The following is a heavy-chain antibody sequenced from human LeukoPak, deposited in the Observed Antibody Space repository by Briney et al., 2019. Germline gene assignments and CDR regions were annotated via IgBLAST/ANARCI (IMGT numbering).Heavy chain of an antibody. J-gene: IGHJ4*02. V-gene: IGHV3-74*01. Sequence: PGGSLRLSCVASGFTFSTYWMNWVRQAPGKGLVWVSRINIDGTSATYADPVKGRFTISRDNAKNTLYLQMNSLRAEDTAVYYCVRQSTTLSTYGFDYWGQGILVTVSS. D-gene: IGHD4-17*01. CDR3: VRQSTTLSTYGFDY. CDR1: GFTFSTYW. CDR2: INIDGTSA.